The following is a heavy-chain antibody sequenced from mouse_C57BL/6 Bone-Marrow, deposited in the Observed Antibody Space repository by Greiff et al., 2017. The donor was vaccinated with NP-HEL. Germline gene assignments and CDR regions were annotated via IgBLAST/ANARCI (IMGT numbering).Heavy chain of an antibody. CDR2: INPNNGGT. V-gene: IGHV1-26*01. CDR3: ARRSCYAMDY. J-gene: IGHJ4*01. CDR1: GYTFTDYY. Sequence: VQLQQSGPELVKPGASVKISCKASGYTFTDYYMNWVKQSHGKSLEWIGDINPNNGGTSYNQKFKGKATLTVDKSSSTAYMEIRSLTSEDSAAYYCARRSCYAMDYWGQGTSVTVSS.